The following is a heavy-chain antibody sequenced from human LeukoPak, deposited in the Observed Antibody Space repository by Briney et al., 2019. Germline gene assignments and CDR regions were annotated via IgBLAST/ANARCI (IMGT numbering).Heavy chain of an antibody. J-gene: IGHJ5*02. D-gene: IGHD2-2*01. CDR1: GGTFSSYA. CDR2: IIPIFGTA. CDR3: ARGEGCSSTSCLQNWFDP. Sequence: SVKVSCKASGGTFSSYAISWVRQAPGQGLEWMGGIIPIFGTANYAQKFQGRVTITADESTSTAYMELSSLRSEDTAVYYCARGEGCSSTSCLQNWFDPWGQGTLVTVSS. V-gene: IGHV1-69*13.